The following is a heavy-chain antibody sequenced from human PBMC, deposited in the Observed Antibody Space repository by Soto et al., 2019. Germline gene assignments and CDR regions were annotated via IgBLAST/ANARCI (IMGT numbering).Heavy chain of an antibody. D-gene: IGHD6-6*01. CDR3: ARDRAWASDKYGMDV. CDR2: VYYSGSA. V-gene: IGHV4-61*08. J-gene: IGHJ6*02. CDR1: GGSVSSPDYY. Sequence: SDTLSLTCTVSGGSVSSPDYYWSWIRQPPGKGLEWIAYVYYSGSANYDPSLKSRVTISVDRSKNQFSLKLKSVTAADTAVYYCARDRAWASDKYGMDVWGQGTTVTVYS.